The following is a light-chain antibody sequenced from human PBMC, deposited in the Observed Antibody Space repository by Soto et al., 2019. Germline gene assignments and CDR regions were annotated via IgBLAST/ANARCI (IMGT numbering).Light chain of an antibody. CDR3: QTWGTGFQF. CDR1: SGHSSYA. J-gene: IGLJ2*01. CDR2: LNNDGSH. Sequence: QSVLTQSPSASASLGASVKLTCTLSSGHSSYAIAWHQKQPGKGPRYLMDLNNDGSHTKGDGIPDRFSGSSSGADRYLIISSLQSEDEADYYCQTWGTGFQFFGGGTKVTV. V-gene: IGLV4-69*01.